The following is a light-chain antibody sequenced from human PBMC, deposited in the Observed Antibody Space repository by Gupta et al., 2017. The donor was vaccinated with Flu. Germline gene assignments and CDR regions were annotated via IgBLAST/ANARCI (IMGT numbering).Light chain of an antibody. Sequence: QSVLTQPPSASGTPGQRVTISCSGSSSNIGTNTVNWYQQLPGTAPKLLIYNNDQRPSGVPDRFSGSKSGTSASLAISGLQSEDESDYYCGAWDDSLNGPKWVFGGGTKLTVL. CDR1: SSNIGTNT. CDR3: GAWDDSLNGPKWV. CDR2: NND. J-gene: IGLJ3*02. V-gene: IGLV1-44*01.